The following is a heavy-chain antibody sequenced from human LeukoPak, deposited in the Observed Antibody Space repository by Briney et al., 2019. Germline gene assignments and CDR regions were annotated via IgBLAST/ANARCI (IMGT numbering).Heavy chain of an antibody. D-gene: IGHD3-9*01. J-gene: IGHJ4*02. V-gene: IGHV3-23*01. CDR1: GFTFSSYA. CDR3: AKLGDILTGYPYYFDY. Sequence: GGSLRLSCAASGFTFSSYAMSWVRQAPGKGLGWVSAISGSGGSTYYADSVKGRFTISRDNSKNTLYLQMNSLRAEDTAVYYCAKLGDILTGYPYYFDYWGQGALVTVSS. CDR2: ISGSGGST.